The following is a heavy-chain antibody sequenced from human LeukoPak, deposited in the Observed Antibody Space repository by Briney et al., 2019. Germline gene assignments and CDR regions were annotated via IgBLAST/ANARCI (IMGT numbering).Heavy chain of an antibody. D-gene: IGHD2-21*01. CDR2: ISYDGSNK. V-gene: IGHV3-30*19. CDR1: GFTFSSYG. J-gene: IGHJ3*02. Sequence: GRSLRLSCAASGFTFSSYGMHWVRQAPGKGLEWVAVISYDGSNKYYADSVKGRFTISRDNSKNTLYLQMNSLRAEDTAVYYCARDSWGAYCGGDCYPDAFDIWGQGTMVTVSS. CDR3: ARDSWGAYCGGDCYPDAFDI.